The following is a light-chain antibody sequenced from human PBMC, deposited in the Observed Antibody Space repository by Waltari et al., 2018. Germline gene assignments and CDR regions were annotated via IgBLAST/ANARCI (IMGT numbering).Light chain of an antibody. CDR1: SSDVGGYNY. Sequence: QSALTQPASVSGSPGQSITISSTGTSSDVGGYNYVSWYQQHPGKAPKLIIYDVNKRPSGVSSRFSGSKSGNTASLTISGLQAEDEADFYCCSYAGSSTVVFGGGTKLTVL. CDR2: DVN. V-gene: IGLV2-23*02. CDR3: CSYAGSSTVV. J-gene: IGLJ2*01.